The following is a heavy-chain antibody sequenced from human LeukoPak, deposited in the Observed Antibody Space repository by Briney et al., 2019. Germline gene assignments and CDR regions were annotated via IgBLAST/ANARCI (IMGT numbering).Heavy chain of an antibody. D-gene: IGHD3-22*01. V-gene: IGHV4-4*07. CDR2: ISTSGST. CDR1: GGSISSYY. Sequence: SETLSLTCTVSGGSISSYYWSWIRQPAGKGLEWIGRISTSGSTNYNPSLKSRVTMSVDTSKNQFSLKLSSVTAADTAMYYCARDHPLDYYDSSALGAFDIWGQGTMVTLSS. J-gene: IGHJ3*02. CDR3: ARDHPLDYYDSSALGAFDI.